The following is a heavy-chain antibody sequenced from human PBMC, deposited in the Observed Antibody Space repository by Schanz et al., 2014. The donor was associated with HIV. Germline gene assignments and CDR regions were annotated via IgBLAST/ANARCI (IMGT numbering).Heavy chain of an antibody. CDR2: VNHEGTT. CDR1: RGSFSTHY. J-gene: IGHJ4*02. D-gene: IGHD4-17*01. V-gene: IGHV4-34*01. CDR3: AGGALVVAEDYGFGLWSMGAVSGSFDY. Sequence: QVQLQQWGAGLLKPTETLSLTCAISRGSFSTHYGGWVRQPPGKGLQWIGEVNHEGTTSYNPVLRRQVAVWVDKSKSDVSRRWTSVTATDTALYFCAGGALVVAEDYGFGLWSMGAVSGSFDYWGQGTPVTVSS.